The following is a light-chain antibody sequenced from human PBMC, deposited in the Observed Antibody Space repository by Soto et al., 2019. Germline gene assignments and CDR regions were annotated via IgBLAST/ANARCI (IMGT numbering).Light chain of an antibody. J-gene: IGKJ1*01. CDR3: QQYENYWT. CDR1: QIISSW. CDR2: DAF. V-gene: IGKV1-5*01. Sequence: DIQMTQSTSTLSGSVGDRVTITCRASQIISSWLAWYQQKPGKAPRLLIYDAFNLESGVPSRFRGGGSGTEFTLTISSLQPEDSATYYCQQYENYWTFGQGTKVDIK.